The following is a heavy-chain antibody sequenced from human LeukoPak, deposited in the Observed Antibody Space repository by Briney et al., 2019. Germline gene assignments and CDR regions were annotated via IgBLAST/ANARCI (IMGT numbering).Heavy chain of an antibody. CDR3: ARGDRYCSSSSCYNY. CDR1: GYTFTGYY. Sequence: ASVKVSCKASGYTFTGYYMHWVRQAPGQGLEWMGWINPNGGGTNYAQKFQGRVTMTRDTSISTAYMELSRLRSDDTAVYYCARGDRYCSSSSCYNYWGQGTLVTVSS. V-gene: IGHV1-2*02. J-gene: IGHJ4*02. CDR2: INPNGGGT. D-gene: IGHD2-2*02.